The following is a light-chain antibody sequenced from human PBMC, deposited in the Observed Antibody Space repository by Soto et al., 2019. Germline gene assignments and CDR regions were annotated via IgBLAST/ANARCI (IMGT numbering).Light chain of an antibody. CDR2: DTS. Sequence: EIVLTQSQATLSLSPGERSTPSCRASQSPSGYLAWYQQKPGQAPRLLIYDTSSRATGIPDRYSASGSGTDFTLTISRLEPEDFAVYYCQQYGRSPITFGQGTRLEIK. J-gene: IGKJ5*01. CDR3: QQYGRSPIT. CDR1: QSPSGY. V-gene: IGKV3-20*01.